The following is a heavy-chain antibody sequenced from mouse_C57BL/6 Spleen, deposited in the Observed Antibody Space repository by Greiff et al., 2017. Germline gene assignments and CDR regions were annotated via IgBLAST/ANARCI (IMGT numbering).Heavy chain of an antibody. J-gene: IGHJ3*01. CDR1: VYSITSGYY. V-gene: IGHV3-6*01. D-gene: IGHD1-1*01. Sequence: ESGPGLVKPSQSLSLTCSVTVYSITSGYYWNWIRQFPGNKLEWMGYISYDGSNNSNPSLKNRISITRDTSKNQFFLKLNSVTTEDTATYYCARESADYYGSSYRPWFAYWGQGTLVTVSA. CDR3: ARESADYYGSSYRPWFAY. CDR2: ISYDGSN.